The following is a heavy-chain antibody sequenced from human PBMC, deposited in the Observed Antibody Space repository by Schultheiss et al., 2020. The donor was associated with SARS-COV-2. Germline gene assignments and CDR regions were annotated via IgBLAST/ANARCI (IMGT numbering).Heavy chain of an antibody. J-gene: IGHJ5*02. CDR3: ARRVAAAYDWFDP. CDR2: IYPGDSET. D-gene: IGHD6-13*01. V-gene: IGHV5-51*01. CDR1: GYGFSGYW. Sequence: GGSLRLSCKGSGYGFSGYWIGWVRQMPGKGLEWMGIIYPGDSETRYSPSFQGQVTISADKSISTAYLQWSSLKASDTAMYYCARRVAAAYDWFDPWGQGTLVTVSS.